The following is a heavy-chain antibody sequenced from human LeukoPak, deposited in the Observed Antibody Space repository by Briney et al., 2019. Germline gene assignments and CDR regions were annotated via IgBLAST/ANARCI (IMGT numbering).Heavy chain of an antibody. V-gene: IGHV1-69*04. J-gene: IGHJ4*02. Sequence: SVKVSCKASGGTFSSYAISWVRQAPGQGLEWMGRIIPILGIANYAQKFQGRVTITADKSTSTAYMELSSLRSEDTAVYYCARDGDGDDYVWGTPFDYWGQGTLVTVSS. CDR2: IIPILGIA. CDR1: GGTFSSYA. D-gene: IGHD3-16*01. CDR3: ARDGDGDDYVWGTPFDY.